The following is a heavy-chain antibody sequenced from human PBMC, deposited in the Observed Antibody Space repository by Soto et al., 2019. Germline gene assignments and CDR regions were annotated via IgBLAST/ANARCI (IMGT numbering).Heavy chain of an antibody. J-gene: IGHJ6*02. CDR1: GGTFSSYT. V-gene: IGHV1-69*04. D-gene: IGHD3-9*01. CDR2: IIPILGIA. CDR3: ARDRDILTGYYPLEGYYYYGMDV. Sequence: GTSVKVSCKASGGTFSSYTISWVRQAHGQGLEWMGRIIPILGIANYAQKFQGRVTITADKSTSTAYMELSSLRSEDTAVYYCARDRDILTGYYPLEGYYYYGMDVWGQATTVTV.